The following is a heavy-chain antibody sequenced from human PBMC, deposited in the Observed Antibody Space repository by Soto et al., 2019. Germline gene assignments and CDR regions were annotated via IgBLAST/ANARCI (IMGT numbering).Heavy chain of an antibody. J-gene: IGHJ4*02. Sequence: SETLSLTCSASGGSINSYWWSWIRQPAGKGLEWIGRVYSSWTTDYNPSLNSRATLSVETSKNQFSLKLSSVTAADTAVYYCARDIGSYAYGEGYWGQGIQVAVSS. CDR3: ARDIGSYAYGEGY. V-gene: IGHV4-4*07. CDR1: GGSINSYW. D-gene: IGHD3-10*01. CDR2: VYSSWTT.